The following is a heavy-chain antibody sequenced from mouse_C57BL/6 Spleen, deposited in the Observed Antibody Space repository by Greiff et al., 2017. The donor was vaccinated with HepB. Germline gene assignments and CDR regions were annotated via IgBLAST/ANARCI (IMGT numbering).Heavy chain of an antibody. CDR2: IDPSDSYT. J-gene: IGHJ1*03. CDR1: GYTFTSYW. D-gene: IGHD2-14*01. CDR3: ARRVRGYWYFDV. V-gene: IGHV1-69*01. Sequence: QVQLKQPGAELVMPGASVKLSCKASGYTFTSYWMHWVKQRPGQGLEWIGEIDPSDSYTNYNQKFKGKSTLTVDKSSSTAYMQLSSLTSEDSAVYYCARRVRGYWYFDVWGTGTTVTVSS.